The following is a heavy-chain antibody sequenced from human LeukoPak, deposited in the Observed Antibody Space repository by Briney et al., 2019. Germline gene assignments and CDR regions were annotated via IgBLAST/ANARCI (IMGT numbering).Heavy chain of an antibody. CDR3: ARDPLFAFDI. D-gene: IGHD2-21*01. CDR2: IIPIFGTA. V-gene: IGHV1-69*06. J-gene: IGHJ3*02. CDR1: GGTFSSYA. Sequence: SVKVSCKASGGTFSSYAISWVRQAPGKGLEWMGGIIPIFGTANYAQKFQGRVTITADKSTSTAYMELRSLRSDDTAVYYCARDPLFAFDIWGQGTMVTVSS.